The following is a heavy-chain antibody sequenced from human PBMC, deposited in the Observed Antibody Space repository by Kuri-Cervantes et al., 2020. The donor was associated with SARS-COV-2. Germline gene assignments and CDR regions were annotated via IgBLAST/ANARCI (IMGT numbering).Heavy chain of an antibody. V-gene: IGHV1-69*06. CDR2: IIPIFGTA. CDR1: GYTFTGYY. Sequence: SVKVSCKASGYTFTGYYMHWVRQAPGQGLEWMGGIIPIFGTANYAQKFQGRVTITADKSTSTAYMELSSLRSEDTAVYYCASMPGATYYYYYMDVWGKGTTVTVSS. J-gene: IGHJ6*03. D-gene: IGHD1-26*01. CDR3: ASMPGATYYYYYMDV.